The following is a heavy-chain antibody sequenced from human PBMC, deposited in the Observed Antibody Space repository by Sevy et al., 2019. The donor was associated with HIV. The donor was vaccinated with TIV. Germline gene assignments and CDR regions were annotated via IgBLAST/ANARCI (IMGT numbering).Heavy chain of an antibody. CDR3: ARVKAPPLGYGMDV. V-gene: IGHV3-7*01. D-gene: IGHD7-27*01. CDR1: GFTFSSYW. Sequence: GGSLRLSCAASGFTFSSYWMSWVRQAPGKGLEWVANIKQDGSEKYYVDSVKGRLTISRDNAKNSLYLQMNSLRAEDTAVYYCARVKAPPLGYGMDVWGEGTTVTVSS. CDR2: IKQDGSEK. J-gene: IGHJ6*04.